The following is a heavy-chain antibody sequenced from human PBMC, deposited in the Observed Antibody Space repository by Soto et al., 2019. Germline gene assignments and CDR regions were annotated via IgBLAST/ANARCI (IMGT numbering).Heavy chain of an antibody. J-gene: IGHJ6*02. CDR3: ARDLWGKYYYDSSGYSTGLYYYYGMDV. D-gene: IGHD3-22*01. CDR2: INPNSGGT. V-gene: IGHV1-2*04. CDR1: GYTFAGYY. Sequence: GTSVKVSCKASGYTFAGYYRHWVRQAPGQGLEWMGWINPNSGGTNYAQKFQGWVTMTRDTSISTAYMELSRLRSDDTAVYYCARDLWGKYYYDSSGYSTGLYYYYGMDVWGQGTTVTVSS.